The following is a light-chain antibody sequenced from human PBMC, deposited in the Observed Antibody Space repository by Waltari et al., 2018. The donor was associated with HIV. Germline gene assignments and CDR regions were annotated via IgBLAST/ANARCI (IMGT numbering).Light chain of an antibody. CDR1: SSDAGSYNL. V-gene: IGLV2-23*01. Sequence: QSVLTQPASVSGSPGQSITISCTGTSSDAGSYNLVSWYQQHPGKAPKLMIYEGSKRPSGVSNRFSGSKSGNTASLTISGLQAEDEADYYCCSYAGSSTVFGGGTKLTVL. J-gene: IGLJ2*01. CDR3: CSYAGSSTV. CDR2: EGS.